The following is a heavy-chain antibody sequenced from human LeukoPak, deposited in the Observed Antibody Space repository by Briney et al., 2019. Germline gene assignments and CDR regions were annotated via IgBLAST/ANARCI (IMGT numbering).Heavy chain of an antibody. D-gene: IGHD3-22*01. V-gene: IGHV1-2*06. Sequence: ASVKVSFKASAYTFTGYYIHWVRQAPGQGLEWMGRINPNSGDTNYAQKFQGRVTITRDTSINTAYMELSRLRSDDTAVYYCARETYNSSAGSFDCWGQGTLVTVSS. CDR1: AYTFTGYY. CDR2: INPNSGDT. CDR3: ARETYNSSAGSFDC. J-gene: IGHJ4*02.